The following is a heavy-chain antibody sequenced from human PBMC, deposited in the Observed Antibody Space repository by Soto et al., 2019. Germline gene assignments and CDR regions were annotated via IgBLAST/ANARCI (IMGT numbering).Heavy chain of an antibody. CDR2: INHSGST. J-gene: IGHJ4*02. V-gene: IGHV4-34*01. D-gene: IGHD2-15*01. CDR1: GGSFSGYY. CDR3: ARIYPGRYCSGGSCPDY. Sequence: QVQLQQWGAGLLKPSETLSLTCAVYGGSFSGYYWSWIRQPPGKGLEWSGEINHSGSTNHNPSLKRRVTISVDTSKTQFSLKLSSVTAADTAVYYCARIYPGRYCSGGSCPDYWGQGTLVTVSS.